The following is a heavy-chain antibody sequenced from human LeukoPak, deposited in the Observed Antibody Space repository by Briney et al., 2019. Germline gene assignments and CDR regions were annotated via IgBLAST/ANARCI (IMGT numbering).Heavy chain of an antibody. CDR3: ARTYDSSGYYYVFDY. V-gene: IGHV4-59*01. D-gene: IGHD3-22*01. Sequence: SETLSLTCTVSGGSISSYYWSWIRQPPGKGLEWIGYIYYSGSTNYNPPLKSRVTISVDTSKNQFSLKLSSVTAADTAVYYCARTYDSSGYYYVFDYWGQGTLVTVSS. J-gene: IGHJ4*02. CDR1: GGSISSYY. CDR2: IYYSGST.